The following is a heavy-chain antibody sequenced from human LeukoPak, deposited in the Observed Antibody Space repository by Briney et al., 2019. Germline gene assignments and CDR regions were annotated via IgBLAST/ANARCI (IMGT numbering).Heavy chain of an antibody. D-gene: IGHD3-10*01. CDR2: ISGSGGST. CDR1: GFTFSSYA. CDR3: AKEGGVLLWFGELLSPGYYFDY. V-gene: IGHV3-23*01. J-gene: IGHJ4*02. Sequence: PGGSLRLSCAASGFTFSSYAMSWVRQAPGKGLEWVSAISGSGGSTYYADSVKGRFTISRDNSKNTLYLQMNSLRAEDTAVYYCAKEGGVLLWFGELLSPGYYFDYWGQGTLVTVSS.